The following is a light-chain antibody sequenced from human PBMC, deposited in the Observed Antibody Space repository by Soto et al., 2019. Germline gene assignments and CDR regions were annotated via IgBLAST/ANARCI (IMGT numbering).Light chain of an antibody. CDR3: ISYKTDDTFV. J-gene: IGLJ1*01. Sequence: QSVLTQPASVSGSPGQSITISCAGTRSDIGASNSVSWYQHLPGRSPTLIIYEATNRPSGVSERFSGSKAGDTASLTISGHQADDESEYFCISYKTDDTFVFGGGTKVTVL. CDR1: RSDIGASNS. CDR2: EAT. V-gene: IGLV2-14*01.